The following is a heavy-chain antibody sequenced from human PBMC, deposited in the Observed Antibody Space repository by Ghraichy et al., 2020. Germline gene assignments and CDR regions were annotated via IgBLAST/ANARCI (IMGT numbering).Heavy chain of an antibody. D-gene: IGHD1-26*01. CDR1: EDTLQNYH. CDR2: LAPKSCHV. V-gene: IGHV1-2*02. J-gene: IGHJ5*02. CDR3: AAGFNSGWCDT. Sequence: ASVKVSCKTSEDTLQNYHMNWVRQVPGQGLEWMAWLAPKSCHVKSAQQFQGRLFITADMSVGTIYLELTNLTTDDTALYFCAAGFNSGWCDTWGQGTRVIVST.